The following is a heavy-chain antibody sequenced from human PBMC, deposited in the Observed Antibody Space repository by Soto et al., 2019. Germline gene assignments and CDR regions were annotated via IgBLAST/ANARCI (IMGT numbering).Heavy chain of an antibody. CDR3: ARALPSPFDYYDSSAVR. D-gene: IGHD3-22*01. J-gene: IGHJ4*02. CDR2: INPNSGGT. V-gene: IGHV1-2*02. Sequence: GASVKVSCKASGYTFTGYYMHWVRQAPGQGLEWMGWINPNSGGTNYAQKFQGRVTMTRDTSISTAYMELSRLRSDDTAVYYCARALPSPFDYYDSSAVRWGQGTLVTVSS. CDR1: GYTFTGYY.